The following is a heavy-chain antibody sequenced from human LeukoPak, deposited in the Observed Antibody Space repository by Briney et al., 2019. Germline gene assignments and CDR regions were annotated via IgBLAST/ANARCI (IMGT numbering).Heavy chain of an antibody. D-gene: IGHD4-17*01. V-gene: IGHV5-51*01. CDR3: ARRREGATVASYYFDY. J-gene: IGHJ4*02. Sequence: GESLKISCKGHGYTFTGYWIGWVRQMPGKGLEWMGIIYPGDSETRYSPSFQGQVTFSADKSISSAYLQWSSLKASDTAMYYCARRREGATVASYYFDYWGQGTLVTAAS. CDR1: GYTFTGYW. CDR2: IYPGDSET.